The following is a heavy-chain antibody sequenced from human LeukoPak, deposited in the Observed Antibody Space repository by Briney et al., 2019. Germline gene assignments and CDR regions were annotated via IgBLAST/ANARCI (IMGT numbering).Heavy chain of an antibody. J-gene: IGHJ6*03. D-gene: IGHD3-3*01. V-gene: IGHV3-30*02. CDR3: ARSTTYYDFWSGDYYYYMDV. CDR2: IRYDGSNK. CDR1: GFTFSSYG. Sequence: GGSLRLSCAASGFTFSSYGMHWVRQAPGKGLEWVAFIRYDGSNKYYADSVKGRFTISRDNAKNSLYLQMNSLRAEDTAVYYCARSTTYYDFWSGDYYYYMDVWGKGTTVTVSS.